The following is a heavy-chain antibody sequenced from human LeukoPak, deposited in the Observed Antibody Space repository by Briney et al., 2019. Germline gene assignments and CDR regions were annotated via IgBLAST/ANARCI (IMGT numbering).Heavy chain of an antibody. Sequence: GESLKISCKGSGYSFTSYWIGWVRQMPGKGLEWMGIIYPGDSDTRYSPSFQGQVTISADKSISTAYLQWSSLKASDTAMYYCARSPPDSSIKDPGIAVAGTTVPHYGMDVWGQGTTVTVSS. V-gene: IGHV5-51*01. D-gene: IGHD6-19*01. CDR3: ARSPPDSSIKDPGIAVAGTTVPHYGMDV. CDR2: IYPGDSDT. J-gene: IGHJ6*02. CDR1: GYSFTSYW.